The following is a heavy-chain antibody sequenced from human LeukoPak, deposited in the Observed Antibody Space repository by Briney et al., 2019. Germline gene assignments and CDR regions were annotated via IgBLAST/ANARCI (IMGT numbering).Heavy chain of an antibody. J-gene: IGHJ6*03. CDR1: GYSISSGYY. D-gene: IGHD2-15*01. V-gene: IGHV4-38-2*02. Sequence: SSETLSLTCTVPGYSISSGYYWDWIRQPPGKGLEWIGSIYHSGSPYYNSSLKSRVTISVDTSKNQFSLKLSSVTAADTAVYYCAREGRYCGGGRCSYMDVWGKGTTVTVSS. CDR3: AREGRYCGGGRCSYMDV. CDR2: IYHSGSP.